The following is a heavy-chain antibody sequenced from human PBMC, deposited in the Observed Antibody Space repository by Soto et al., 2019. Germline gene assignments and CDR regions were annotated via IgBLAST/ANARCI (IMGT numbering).Heavy chain of an antibody. CDR1: GFTFNNHA. V-gene: IGHV3-23*04. Sequence: EVHLAESGGRLVQPGGSLRLSCAASGFTFNNHAMTWVRQAPGKGLEWVATVSSGGGATYYADSVKGRFTVSRAISKNTVSLHMDSLRADDTARYYCARDRLGFGDLDSWGPGTLLTVSS. CDR3: ARDRLGFGDLDS. J-gene: IGHJ4*02. CDR2: VSSGGGAT. D-gene: IGHD3-10*01.